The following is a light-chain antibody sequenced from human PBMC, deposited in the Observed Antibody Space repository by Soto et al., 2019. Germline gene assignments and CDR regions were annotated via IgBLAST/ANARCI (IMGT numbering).Light chain of an antibody. J-gene: IGLJ3*02. CDR1: SGHSSYA. V-gene: IGLV4-69*01. CDR3: QTWGTGTRGV. CDR2: LNSDGSH. Sequence: QSVLTQSPSASASLGASVKLTCTLSSGHSSYAIAWHQQQPEKGPRYLMKLNSDGSHSKGDGIPDRFSGSSSGAERYLTISSLQSEDEADYYCQTWGTGTRGVFGGGTKLTVL.